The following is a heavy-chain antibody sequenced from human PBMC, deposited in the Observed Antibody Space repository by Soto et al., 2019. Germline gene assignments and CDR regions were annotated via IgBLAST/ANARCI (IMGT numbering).Heavy chain of an antibody. CDR2: ISGSGGST. V-gene: IGHV3-23*01. Sequence: EVQLLESGGGLVQPGGSLRLSCAASGFTFSSYAMSWVRQAPGKGLEWVSAISGSGGSTYYADSVKGRFTISRDNSKNTLYLQMNSLRAEDTAVYYCAKDKTYYYDSSGYPRLGYHYGMDVWGQGTTVTVSS. CDR3: AKDKTYYYDSSGYPRLGYHYGMDV. CDR1: GFTFSSYA. J-gene: IGHJ6*02. D-gene: IGHD3-22*01.